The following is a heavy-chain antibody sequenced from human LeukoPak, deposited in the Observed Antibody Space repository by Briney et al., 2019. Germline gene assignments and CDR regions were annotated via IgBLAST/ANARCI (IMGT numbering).Heavy chain of an antibody. CDR1: GGSFSGYY. CDR2: INHSGST. CDR3: ARGSKRQWLVHGESPRALGMDV. V-gene: IGHV4-34*01. D-gene: IGHD6-19*01. Sequence: SETLSLTCAVYGGSFSGYYWSWIRQPPGKGLEWIGEINHSGSTNYNPSLKSRVTISVDTSKNQFSLKLSSVTAADTAVYYCARGSKRQWLVHGESPRALGMDVWGKGTTVTVSS. J-gene: IGHJ6*04.